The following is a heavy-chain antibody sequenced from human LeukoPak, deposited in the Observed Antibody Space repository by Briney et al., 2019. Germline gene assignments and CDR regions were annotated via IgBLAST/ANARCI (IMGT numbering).Heavy chain of an antibody. V-gene: IGHV3-43*01. J-gene: IGHJ6*02. CDR3: ARSYSSTSYYYYGMDV. CDR1: GFTFDDYT. CDR2: ISWDGGST. D-gene: IGHD6-13*01. Sequence: PGGSLRLSCAASGFTFDDYTMHWVRQAPGKGLEWVSLISWDGGSTYYADSVKGRFTISRDNSKNTLYLQMNSLRAEDTAVYYCARSYSSTSYYYYGMDVWGQGTTVTVSS.